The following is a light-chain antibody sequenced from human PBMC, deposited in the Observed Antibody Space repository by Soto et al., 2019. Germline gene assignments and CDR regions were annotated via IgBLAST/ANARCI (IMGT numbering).Light chain of an antibody. V-gene: IGLV2-23*01. CDR1: SSDVGAYNS. J-gene: IGLJ1*01. CDR3: CSSAPESTYV. Sequence: QSALAQPASVSGSPGQSITISCTGTSSDVGAYNSVSWYQQHPYRAPQVIIYKGTQRPSGVSNRFSGATSGNAASLTISALQADDEADYFCCSSAPESTYVFGIGTKVTVL. CDR2: KGT.